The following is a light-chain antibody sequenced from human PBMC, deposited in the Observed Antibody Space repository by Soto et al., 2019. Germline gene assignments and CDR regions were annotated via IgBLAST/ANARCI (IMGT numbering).Light chain of an antibody. CDR3: QQRSTWPWT. V-gene: IGKV3-11*01. J-gene: IGKJ1*01. CDR1: QSVSSY. CDR2: DVS. Sequence: EIVLTQSPATLSLSPGERATLSCRASQSVSSYLAWYQQKPGQAPRLLIYDVSKRATGIPARFSGSGSGTDFTLPISSLEPEDFAVYYCQQRSTWPWTFGQGTKVEIK.